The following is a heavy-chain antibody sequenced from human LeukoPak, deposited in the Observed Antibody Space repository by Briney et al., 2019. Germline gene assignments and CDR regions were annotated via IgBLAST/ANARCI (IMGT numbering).Heavy chain of an antibody. CDR2: ISGSGGST. CDR1: GFTFSSYA. CDR3: AKASGSSGWYALHY. J-gene: IGHJ4*02. Sequence: PGGSLRLSCAASGFTFSSYAMSWVRQAPGKGLEWVSAISGSGGSTYYADSVKGRFTISRDNSKNTLYLQMNSLRAEDTAVYYCAKASGSSGWYALHYWGQGTLVTVSS. D-gene: IGHD6-19*01. V-gene: IGHV3-23*01.